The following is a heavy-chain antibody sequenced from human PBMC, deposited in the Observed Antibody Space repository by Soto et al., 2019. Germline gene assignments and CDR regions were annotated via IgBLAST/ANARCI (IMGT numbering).Heavy chain of an antibody. D-gene: IGHD6-19*01. Sequence: GGSLRLSCAASGFTFGNHGMHWVRQAPGKGLEWGALVLYDGSLEYYADSVKGRFTISRDNSKNTVYLQMNSLRAEDTALYYCARGGYSSGWYLPYYYYYGMDVWGQGTTVTV. CDR2: VLYDGSLE. CDR3: ARGGYSSGWYLPYYYYYGMDV. CDR1: GFTFGNHG. V-gene: IGHV3-30*03. J-gene: IGHJ6*02.